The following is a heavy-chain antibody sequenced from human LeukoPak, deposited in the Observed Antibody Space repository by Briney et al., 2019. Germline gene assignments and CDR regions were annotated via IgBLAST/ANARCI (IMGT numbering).Heavy chain of an antibody. Sequence: SETLSLTCTVSGGSVSSGSYYWSWIRQPPGKGLEWIGSIYYSGSTYYNPSLKSRVTISVDTSKNQFSLKLSSVTAADTAVYYCARVDYDFWSGYGNWFDPWGQGTLVTVSS. CDR2: IYYSGST. CDR1: GGSVSSGSYY. CDR3: ARVDYDFWSGYGNWFDP. D-gene: IGHD3-3*01. J-gene: IGHJ5*02. V-gene: IGHV4-39*01.